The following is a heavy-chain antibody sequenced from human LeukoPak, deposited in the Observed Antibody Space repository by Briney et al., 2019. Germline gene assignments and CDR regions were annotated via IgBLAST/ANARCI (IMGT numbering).Heavy chain of an antibody. J-gene: IGHJ4*02. CDR3: ARDRELGRKSPYFDY. Sequence: ERSLRLSCAASGFTFSSYGMHWVRQAPGKGLEWVALISYDGSIEYYADSVKGRFTVSRDNSKSTLHLQMNSLRAEDTAVYHCARDRELGRKSPYFDYWGQGTLVTVSP. CDR1: GFTFSSYG. CDR2: ISYDGSIE. V-gene: IGHV3-30*12. D-gene: IGHD1-7*01.